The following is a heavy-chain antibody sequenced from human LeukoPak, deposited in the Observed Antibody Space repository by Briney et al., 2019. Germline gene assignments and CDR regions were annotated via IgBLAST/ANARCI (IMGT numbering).Heavy chain of an antibody. J-gene: IGHJ3*02. Sequence: PSETLSLTCTVSGGSISSSSYYWGWIRQPPGKGLEWIGSIYYSGSTYYNPSLKSRVTISVDTSKNQFSLKLSSVTAADTAVYYCARHIRGNKRFGELSGDAFDIWGQGTMVTVSS. CDR2: IYYSGST. V-gene: IGHV4-39*01. CDR1: GGSISSSSYY. D-gene: IGHD3-10*01. CDR3: ARHIRGNKRFGELSGDAFDI.